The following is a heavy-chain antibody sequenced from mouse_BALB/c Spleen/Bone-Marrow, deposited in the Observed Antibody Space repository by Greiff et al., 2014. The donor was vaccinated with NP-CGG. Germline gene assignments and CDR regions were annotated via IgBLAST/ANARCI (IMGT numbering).Heavy chain of an antibody. CDR2: IYPGDEDI. V-gene: IGHV1-82*01. CDR3: ARKGGLDYAMDY. D-gene: IGHD2-4*01. Sequence: VQLQQSGPELVKPGASVKISCKAFGYAFSTSWMNWVKQRPGQGLEWIGRIYPGDEDINYNGKFKGKAILTVDKFSSTAYMQLSSLTSVDSAVYFCARKGGLDYAMDYWGQGTSVTVSS. J-gene: IGHJ4*01. CDR1: GYAFSTSW.